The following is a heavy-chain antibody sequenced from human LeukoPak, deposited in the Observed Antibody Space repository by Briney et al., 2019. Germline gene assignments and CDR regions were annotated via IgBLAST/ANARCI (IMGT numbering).Heavy chain of an antibody. D-gene: IGHD5-18*01. J-gene: IGHJ4*02. CDR1: GGSFSGYY. CDR3: AGSWIQLWSFDY. CDR2: INHSGST. Sequence: SETLSLTCAVYGGSFSGYYWSWIRQPPGKGLEWIGEINHSGSTNYNPSLKSRVTISVDTSKNQFSLKLSSVTAADTAVYYRAGSWIQLWSFDYWGQGTLVTVSS. V-gene: IGHV4-34*01.